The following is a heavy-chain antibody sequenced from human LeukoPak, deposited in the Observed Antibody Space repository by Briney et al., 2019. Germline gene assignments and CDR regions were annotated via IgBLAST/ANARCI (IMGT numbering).Heavy chain of an antibody. CDR3: ALIVVVPAAMDYYYYGMDV. J-gene: IGHJ6*02. Sequence: SVKVSCTASGGTFSSYAISWVRQAPGQGLEWMGGIIPIFGTANYAQKFQGRVTITADESTSTAYMELSSLRSEDTAVYYCALIVVVPAAMDYYYYGMDVWGQGTTVTVSS. CDR2: IIPIFGTA. D-gene: IGHD2-2*01. V-gene: IGHV1-69*01. CDR1: GGTFSSYA.